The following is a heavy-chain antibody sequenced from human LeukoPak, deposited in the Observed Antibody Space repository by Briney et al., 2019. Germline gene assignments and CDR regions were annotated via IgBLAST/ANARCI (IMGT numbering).Heavy chain of an antibody. CDR3: ARNPRYYYDRRWYFDY. CDR2: IYYSGST. D-gene: IGHD3-22*01. Sequence: PSQTLSLTCTVSGGSISSGDYYWSWIRQLPGKGLEWIGYIYYSGSTYYNPSLKSRVTISVDTSKNQFSLKLSSVTAADTAVYYCARNPRYYYDRRWYFDYWDQGTLVTVSS. CDR1: GGSISSGDYY. V-gene: IGHV4-30-4*01. J-gene: IGHJ4*02.